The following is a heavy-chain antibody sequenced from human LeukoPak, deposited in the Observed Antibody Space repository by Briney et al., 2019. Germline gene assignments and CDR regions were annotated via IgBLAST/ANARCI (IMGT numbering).Heavy chain of an antibody. CDR2: IVVGSGNT. V-gene: IGHV1-58*01. D-gene: IGHD6-6*01. CDR3: AASIEYSSSSGYYYMDV. CDR1: GFTFTSSA. J-gene: IGHJ6*03. Sequence: ASVKVSCKASGFTFTSSAVQWVRQARGQRLEWIGWIVVGSGNTNYAQKFQERVTITRDMSTSTAYMELSSLRSEDTAVYYCAASIEYSSSSGYYYMDVWGKGTTVTVSS.